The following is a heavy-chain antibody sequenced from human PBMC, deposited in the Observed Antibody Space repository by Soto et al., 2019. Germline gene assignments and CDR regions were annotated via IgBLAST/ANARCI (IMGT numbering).Heavy chain of an antibody. J-gene: IGHJ1*01. D-gene: IGHD2-21*02. CDR2: IYYSGST. Sequence: QVQLQESGPGLVKPSQTLSLTCTVSGGSISSGGYYWSWIRQHPGKGLEWIGYIYYSGSTYYNPSLKSRVTLSVDTSKNQLSLKLSSVTAADTAVYYCVGLGLLPPEEHWGQGTLVTVSS. V-gene: IGHV4-31*03. CDR3: VGLGLLPPEEH. CDR1: GGSISSGGYY.